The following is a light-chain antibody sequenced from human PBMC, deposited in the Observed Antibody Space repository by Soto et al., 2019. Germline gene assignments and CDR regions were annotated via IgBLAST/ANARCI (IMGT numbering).Light chain of an antibody. CDR3: QPYGSSPLT. CDR2: DAS. CDR1: QSVRSNY. Sequence: EIVLTQSLDTLSLSPGERATLSCSASQSVRSNYLAWYQQKPGQAPRFLIYDASSRATGIPDRFSGSGSGTDFTLTISSLEPEDFAVYYCQPYGSSPLTFGGGTKVAIK. J-gene: IGKJ4*01. V-gene: IGKV3-20*01.